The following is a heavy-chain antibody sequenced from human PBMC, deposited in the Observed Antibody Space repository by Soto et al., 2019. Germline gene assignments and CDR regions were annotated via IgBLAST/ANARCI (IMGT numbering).Heavy chain of an antibody. D-gene: IGHD1-1*01. CDR3: ARVGTYPPRRSYYYYGMDV. CDR2: IYTSGST. J-gene: IGHJ6*02. V-gene: IGHV4-4*07. CDR1: GGSISSYY. Sequence: PSETLSLTSTVSGGSISSYYWSWIRQPAGKGLEWIGRIYTSGSTNYNPSLKSRVTMSVDTSKNQFSLKLSSVTAADTAVYYCARVGTYPPRRSYYYYGMDVWGQGTTVTVSS.